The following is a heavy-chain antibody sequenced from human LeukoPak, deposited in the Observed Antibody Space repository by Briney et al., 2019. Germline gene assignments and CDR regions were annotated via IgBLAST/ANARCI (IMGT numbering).Heavy chain of an antibody. CDR1: GYTFTGYY. V-gene: IGHV1-2*02. Sequence: ASVTVSCKASGYTFTGYYMHWVRQAPGQGLEWMGWINPNSGGTNYAQKFQGRVTMTRDTSISTAYMELSRLRSDDTAVYYCARDGSIAAAGNLDYWGQGTLVTVSS. CDR2: INPNSGGT. CDR3: ARDGSIAAAGNLDY. J-gene: IGHJ4*02. D-gene: IGHD6-13*01.